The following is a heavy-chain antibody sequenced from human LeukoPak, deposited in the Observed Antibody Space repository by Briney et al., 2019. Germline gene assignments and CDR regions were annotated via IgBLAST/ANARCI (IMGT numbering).Heavy chain of an antibody. V-gene: IGHV4-39*01. J-gene: IGHJ4*02. CDR3: ARHGYYGSGSHFDY. Sequence: PSETLSLXCTVSGGSISSSSYYWGWSRQPPGKGPEWIGSIYYSGITYYNPSLKSRVTISVDTSQNQFSLKLSSVTAADTAVYYCARHGYYGSGSHFDYWGQGTLVTVSS. CDR2: IYYSGIT. CDR1: GGSISSSSYY. D-gene: IGHD3-10*01.